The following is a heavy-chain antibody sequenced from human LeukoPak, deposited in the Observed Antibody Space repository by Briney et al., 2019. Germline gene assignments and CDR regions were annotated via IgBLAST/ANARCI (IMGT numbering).Heavy chain of an antibody. V-gene: IGHV3-30*04. D-gene: IGHD5-24*01. CDR2: ISYDGSNK. Sequence: GGSLRLSCAASGFTFSSYAMHWVREAPGKGLECVAVISYDGSNKYYADSVKGRFTISRDNSKNTVSLQMNSLRAEDTAVYYCAGDGWHGLFTYWGQGTLVTVSS. CDR3: AGDGWHGLFTY. J-gene: IGHJ4*02. CDR1: GFTFSSYA.